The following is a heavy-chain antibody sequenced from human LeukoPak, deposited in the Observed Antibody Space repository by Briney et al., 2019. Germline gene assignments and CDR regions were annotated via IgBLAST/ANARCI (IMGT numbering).Heavy chain of an antibody. D-gene: IGHD6-6*01. V-gene: IGHV4-34*01. Sequence: PSETLSLTCAVYGGSFSGYYWSWIRQSPGKGLEWIGEINHSGSTNYNPSLKSRVTISVDTSKNQFSLKLSSVTAADTAVYYCARVGGVFSSSSGRNNWFDPWGQGTLVTVSS. CDR1: GGSFSGYY. CDR3: ARVGGVFSSSSGRNNWFDP. J-gene: IGHJ5*02. CDR2: INHSGST.